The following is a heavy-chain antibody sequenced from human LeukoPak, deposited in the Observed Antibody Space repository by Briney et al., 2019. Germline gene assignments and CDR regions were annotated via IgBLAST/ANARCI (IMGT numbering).Heavy chain of an antibody. Sequence: PGGSLRLSCAASGFTFSSYSMNWVRQAPGKGLEWVSSISSSSSYIYYADSVKGRFTISRDNAKNSLYLQMNSLRAGDTAVYYCARDPNYYDSSGPKDYWGQGTLVTVSS. CDR1: GFTFSSYS. CDR3: ARDPNYYDSSGPKDY. V-gene: IGHV3-21*01. CDR2: ISSSSSYI. D-gene: IGHD3-22*01. J-gene: IGHJ4*02.